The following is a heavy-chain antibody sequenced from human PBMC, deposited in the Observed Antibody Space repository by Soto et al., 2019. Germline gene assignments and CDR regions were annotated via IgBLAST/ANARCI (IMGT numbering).Heavy chain of an antibody. CDR3: AREPYSTSRDFDY. D-gene: IGHD6-6*01. CDR1: GGPVSSGSYY. J-gene: IGHJ4*02. V-gene: IGHV4-61*01. Sequence: SETLSLTCTVSGGPVSSGSYYWSWIRQPPGEGLEWIGHIYHSGDTNYNPSLKRRVTISVDTSKNQFSLRLSSVTAADTAVYFCAREPYSTSRDFDYWGQGTLVTVSS. CDR2: IYHSGDT.